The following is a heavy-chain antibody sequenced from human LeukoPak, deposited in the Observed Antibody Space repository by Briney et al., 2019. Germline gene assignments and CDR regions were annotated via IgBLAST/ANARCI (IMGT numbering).Heavy chain of an antibody. CDR2: ISNSGSTI. CDR1: GFTFSSYE. CDR3: ARGFTGWATSPIDY. D-gene: IGHD2-2*01. Sequence: PGGSLRLSCAASGFTFSSYEMNWVRQAPGKGLEWVSYISNSGSTIYYADSVKGRFTISRDNAKNSLSLQMNSLRAEDTAVYYCARGFTGWATSPIDYWGQGTLVTVSS. J-gene: IGHJ4*02. V-gene: IGHV3-48*03.